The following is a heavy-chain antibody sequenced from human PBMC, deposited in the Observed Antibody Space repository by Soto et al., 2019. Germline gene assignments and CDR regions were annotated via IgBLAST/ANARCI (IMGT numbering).Heavy chain of an antibody. V-gene: IGHV3-23*03. Sequence: PGGSLRLSCAASGFTFSTYTMNWVRQAPGKGLEWVSAIYYDGSGTHYADSVKGRFTISRDNSKNMVFLQMNSLRYEDTAVYYCAKDRHPDSIWTIDLWGQGTPVTVSS. CDR3: AKDRHPDSIWTIDL. D-gene: IGHD3-3*02. CDR2: IYYDGSGT. CDR1: GFTFSTYT. J-gene: IGHJ5*02.